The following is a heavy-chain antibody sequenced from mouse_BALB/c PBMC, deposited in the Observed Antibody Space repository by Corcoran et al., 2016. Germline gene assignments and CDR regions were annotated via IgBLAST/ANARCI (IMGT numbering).Heavy chain of an antibody. V-gene: IGHV9-1*02. CDR1: GYTFTNYG. J-gene: IGHJ4*01. Sequence: QIQLVQSGPELKKPGETVKISCKASGYTFTNYGMTWVKKAPGKGLKWLGWINTYTGEPTYADDFKGRFAFSLETSASTAYLQINNLKNDDMATYVCASPDDGYYAMDYWGQGTSVTVST. CDR2: INTYTGEP. CDR3: ASPDDGYYAMDY. D-gene: IGHD2-3*01.